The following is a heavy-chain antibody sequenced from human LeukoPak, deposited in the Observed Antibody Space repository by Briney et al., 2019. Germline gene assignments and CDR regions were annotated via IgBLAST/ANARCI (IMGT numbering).Heavy chain of an antibody. Sequence: GGSLRLSWAASGFTFSSYWMSWVRQAPGKGLEWVANIKQDGSEKYYVDSVKGRFTISRDNAKNSLYLQMNSLRAEDTAVYYCARVRWFGELSPLDYWGKGTLVTVSS. V-gene: IGHV3-7*01. D-gene: IGHD3-10*01. J-gene: IGHJ4*02. CDR1: GFTFSSYW. CDR2: IKQDGSEK. CDR3: ARVRWFGELSPLDY.